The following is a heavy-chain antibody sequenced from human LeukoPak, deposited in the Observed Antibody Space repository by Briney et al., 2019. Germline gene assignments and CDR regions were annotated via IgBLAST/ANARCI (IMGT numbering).Heavy chain of an antibody. D-gene: IGHD1-26*01. J-gene: IGHJ3*02. V-gene: IGHV4-4*07. CDR2: IYTSGST. Sequence: SESLSLTCTVSGGSISSYYWSWIRQPAGKGLEWIGRIYTSGSTNYNPSLKSRVTISVDKSKNQFSLKLSSVTAADTAVYYCARAGGSYLDDAFDIWGQGTMVTVSS. CDR1: GGSISSYY. CDR3: ARAGGSYLDDAFDI.